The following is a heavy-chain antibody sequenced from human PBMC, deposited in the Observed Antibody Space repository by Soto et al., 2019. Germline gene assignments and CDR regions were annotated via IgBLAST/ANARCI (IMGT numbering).Heavy chain of an antibody. J-gene: IGHJ4*01. CDR2: INRDGSEK. CDR1: GFTFTTYW. Sequence: EVQLVESGGGLVQPGGSVRLSCAASGFTFTTYWMSWVRQAPGKGLEWVANINRDGSEKYYVDSVKGRFTISRDNAKNSLYLQMNTLRAEDTAVYFCSRAEDYWGHGTLVTVSS. CDR3: SRAEDY. V-gene: IGHV3-7*01.